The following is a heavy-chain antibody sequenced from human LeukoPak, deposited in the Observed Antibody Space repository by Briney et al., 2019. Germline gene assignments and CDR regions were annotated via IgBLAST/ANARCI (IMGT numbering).Heavy chain of an antibody. CDR3: AKRESAMVRGVLDY. CDR1: GFTFSSYA. D-gene: IGHD3-10*01. CDR2: ISGSGGSI. Sequence: GGSLRLSCAASGFTFSSYAMSWVRQAPGKGLEWVSDISGSGGSIYYADSVKGRFTISRDNSKNTLYLQMNSLRDEDTAVYYCAKRESAMVRGVLDYWGQGTLVTVSS. V-gene: IGHV3-23*01. J-gene: IGHJ4*02.